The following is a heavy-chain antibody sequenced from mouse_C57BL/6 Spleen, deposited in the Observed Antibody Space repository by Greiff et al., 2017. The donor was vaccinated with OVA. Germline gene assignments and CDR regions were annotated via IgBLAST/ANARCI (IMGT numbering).Heavy chain of an antibody. CDR2: IWGDGST. CDR3: AKPIDSSGSWCAY. CDR1: GFSLTSYG. Sequence: VQVVESGPGLVAPSQSLSITCTVSGFSLTSYGVSWVRQPPGKGLEWLGVIWGDGSTTYHSALISRLSISKDNSKSHVFLKLNSRQTEDTATYYCAKPIDSSGSWCAYWGQGTLVTVSA. D-gene: IGHD3-2*01. J-gene: IGHJ3*01. V-gene: IGHV2-3*01.